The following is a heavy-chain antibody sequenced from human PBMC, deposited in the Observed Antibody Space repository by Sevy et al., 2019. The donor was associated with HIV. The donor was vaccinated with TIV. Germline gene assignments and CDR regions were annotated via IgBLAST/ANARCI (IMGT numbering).Heavy chain of an antibody. J-gene: IGHJ4*02. Sequence: GGSLRLSCAASGFTFNRYWMHWVRQAPGKGPVWLARIDGDGSATTYTDSVKGRFTISRANAKNLLFLQMNNLRVEDTAIYYCARDFTIFGVVSGIDYWGQGNLVTVSS. CDR3: ARDFTIFGVVSGIDY. V-gene: IGHV3-74*01. D-gene: IGHD3-3*01. CDR1: GFTFNRYW. CDR2: IDGDGSAT.